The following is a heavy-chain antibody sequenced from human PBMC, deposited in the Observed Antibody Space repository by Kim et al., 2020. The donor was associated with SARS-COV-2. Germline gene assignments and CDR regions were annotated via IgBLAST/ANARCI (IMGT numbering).Heavy chain of an antibody. V-gene: IGHV3-21*01. CDR3: ARGVTVTTPFDY. J-gene: IGHJ4*02. Sequence: YYADSVKGRFTISRDNAKNSLYLQMNSLRAEDTAVYYCARGVTVTTPFDYWGQGTLVTVSS. D-gene: IGHD4-17*01.